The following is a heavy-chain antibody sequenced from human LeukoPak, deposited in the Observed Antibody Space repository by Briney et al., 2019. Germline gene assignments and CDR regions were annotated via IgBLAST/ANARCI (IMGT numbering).Heavy chain of an antibody. V-gene: IGHV1-69*05. J-gene: IGHJ4*02. Sequence: SVKVSCKASGGTFSSYAISWVRQAPGQGLEGMGWIIPIFGTANYAQKFQGRVTITTDESTSTAYMELSSLRSEDTAVYYCAREVCSSTSCILDYWGQGTLVTVSS. CDR1: GGTFSSYA. CDR3: AREVCSSTSCILDY. D-gene: IGHD2-2*01. CDR2: IIPIFGTA.